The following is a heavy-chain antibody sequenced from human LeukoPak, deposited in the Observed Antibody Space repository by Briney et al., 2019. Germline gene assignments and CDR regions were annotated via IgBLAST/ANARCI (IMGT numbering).Heavy chain of an antibody. D-gene: IGHD2-2*02. Sequence: PGGSLRLSCAASGFSFSSYWMNWVRQAPGKGLVWVAHINTDGRTTTYADSVKGRFTVARDNAKNTLYLEMNRLRAEDTAVYYCARDNTYMSDYWGQGTQVTVSS. CDR2: INTDGRTT. V-gene: IGHV3-74*01. J-gene: IGHJ4*02. CDR3: ARDNTYMSDY. CDR1: GFSFSSYW.